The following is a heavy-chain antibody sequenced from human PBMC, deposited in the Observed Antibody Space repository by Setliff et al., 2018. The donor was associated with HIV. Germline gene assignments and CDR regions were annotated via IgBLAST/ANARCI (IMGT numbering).Heavy chain of an antibody. D-gene: IGHD3-10*01. V-gene: IGHV4-39*07. CDR2: IYYSGST. J-gene: IGHJ5*02. CDR1: GDSISSNTFY. Sequence: SETLSLTCTVSGDSISSNTFYWGWIRQPPGKGLEWIGSIYYSGSTYYNPSLKSRVTISVDTSKNQFSLKLTSVTAADTAVYYCARDEGLWFGAKRNWFDPWGQGTLVTVS. CDR3: ARDEGLWFGAKRNWFDP.